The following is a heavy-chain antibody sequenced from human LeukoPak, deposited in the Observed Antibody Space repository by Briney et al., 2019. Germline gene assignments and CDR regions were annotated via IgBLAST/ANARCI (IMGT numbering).Heavy chain of an antibody. CDR2: ISSNGGST. V-gene: IGHV3-64*01. D-gene: IGHD3-22*01. CDR1: GFTFSNYA. J-gene: IGHJ4*02. CDR3: ARDRDYYDTRGLLWY. Sequence: PGGFLRLSCAASGFTFSNYAMHWVRRAPGKGLEYVSTISSNGGSTYYANSVKGRFTISRDNSKSTLYLQVGSLRAEDMAVYYCARDRDYYDTRGLLWYWGQGTLVTVSS.